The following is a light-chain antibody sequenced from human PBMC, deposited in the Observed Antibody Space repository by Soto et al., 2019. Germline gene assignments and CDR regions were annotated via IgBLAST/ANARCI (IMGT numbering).Light chain of an antibody. Sequence: DIQMTQSPSSLSASLGDRVTITCRASQSISSYLNWYQQKPGKAPKLLIYAASSLQSGVPSRFSGNGSGTDFTLTISSLQPEDFATYYCQQSYITPTWTFGQGTKVEIK. CDR2: AAS. J-gene: IGKJ1*01. CDR1: QSISSY. V-gene: IGKV1-39*01. CDR3: QQSYITPTWT.